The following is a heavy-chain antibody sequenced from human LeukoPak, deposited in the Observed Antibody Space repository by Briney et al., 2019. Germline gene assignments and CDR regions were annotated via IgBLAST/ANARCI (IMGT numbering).Heavy chain of an antibody. CDR1: GYTFTSYG. CDR2: ISAYNGNT. CDR3: ARDGVSGTTVTTMGLMGY. Sequence: GASVKVSCKASGYTFTSYGISWVRQAPGQGLEWMGWISAYNGNTNHAQKLQGRVTMTTDTSTSTAYMELRSLRSDDTAVYYCARDGVSGTTVTTMGLMGYWGQGTLVTVSS. D-gene: IGHD4-17*01. V-gene: IGHV1-18*01. J-gene: IGHJ4*02.